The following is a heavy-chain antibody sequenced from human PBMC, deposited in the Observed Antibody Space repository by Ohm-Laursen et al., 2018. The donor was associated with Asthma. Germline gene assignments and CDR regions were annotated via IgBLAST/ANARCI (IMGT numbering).Heavy chain of an antibody. V-gene: IGHV3-30*03. J-gene: IGHJ4*02. Sequence: SLRLSCAASGFTLRSYGMQWVRQAPGKGLEWVAVVSYDGSHKYYADSVKGRFTISRDNAKNSLYLQMNSLRDEDTAVYYCARGGLAAAVYFDYWGQGTLVTVSS. CDR3: ARGGLAAAVYFDY. D-gene: IGHD6-13*01. CDR2: VSYDGSHK. CDR1: GFTLRSYG.